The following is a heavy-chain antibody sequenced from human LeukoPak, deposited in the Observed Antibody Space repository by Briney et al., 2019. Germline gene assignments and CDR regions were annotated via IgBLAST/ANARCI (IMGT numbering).Heavy chain of an antibody. Sequence: GGSLRLSCAASGFTFSSYGMHWVRQAPGKGLEWVAVTSYDGSKKYYADSVKGRFTISRDNSKNTLYLQMNSLRAEDTAVYYCANGLMMKFGGVVAEFDFWGQGTLVTVSS. CDR3: ANGLMMKFGGVVAEFDF. CDR1: GFTFSSYG. D-gene: IGHD3-16*02. V-gene: IGHV3-30*18. CDR2: TSYDGSKK. J-gene: IGHJ4*02.